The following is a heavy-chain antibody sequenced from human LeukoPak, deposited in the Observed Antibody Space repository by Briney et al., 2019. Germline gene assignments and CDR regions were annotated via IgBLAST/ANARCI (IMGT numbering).Heavy chain of an antibody. V-gene: IGHV1-8*01. Sequence: GASLKVSCKASGYTFTSYDINWVRQTTGQGLEWMGWMNPNNGNTGYTQKFQGRVTMTRNASISTAYMELSSLRSEDTAVYYCARGSLWDDDILTGDSDYWGQGTLVTVSS. CDR2: MNPNNGNT. J-gene: IGHJ4*02. D-gene: IGHD3-9*01. CDR3: ARGSLWDDDILTGDSDY. CDR1: GYTFTSYD.